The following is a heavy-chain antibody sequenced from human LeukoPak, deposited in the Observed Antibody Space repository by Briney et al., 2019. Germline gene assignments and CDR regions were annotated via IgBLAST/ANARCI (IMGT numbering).Heavy chain of an antibody. V-gene: IGHV7-4-1*02. CDR2: INTNTGNP. J-gene: IGHJ5*02. CDR1: GYTFTSYA. D-gene: IGHD3-3*01. Sequence: GASVKVSCKASGYTFTSYAMNWVRQAPGQGLEWMGWINTNTGNPTYAQGFTGRFVFSLDTSVSTAYLQISSLKAEDTAVYYCARDATIFGVVIIESWWFDPWGQGTLVTVSS. CDR3: ARDATIFGVVIIESWWFDP.